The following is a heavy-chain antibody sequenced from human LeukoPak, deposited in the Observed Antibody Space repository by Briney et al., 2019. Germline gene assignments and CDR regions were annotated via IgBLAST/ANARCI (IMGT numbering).Heavy chain of an antibody. CDR2: IYTSGST. V-gene: IGHV4-61*02. Sequence: PSQTLSLTCTVSGDSITSGRYYWSWIRQPAGKGLEWIGRIYTSGSTNYNPSLKSRVTISVDTSKNQFSLKLSSVTAADTAVYYCARGRSYYDILTGYYKYYFDYWGQGTLVTVSS. CDR1: GDSITSGRYY. CDR3: ARGRSYYDILTGYYKYYFDY. D-gene: IGHD3-9*01. J-gene: IGHJ4*02.